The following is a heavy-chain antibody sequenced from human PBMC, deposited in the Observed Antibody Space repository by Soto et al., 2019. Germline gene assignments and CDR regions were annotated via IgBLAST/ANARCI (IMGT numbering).Heavy chain of an antibody. D-gene: IGHD1-1*01. CDR3: ARPRRHRSFVP. CDR2: INPNSGGT. V-gene: IGHV1-2*02. Sequence: SWKAPFSSIAGTYMQCRLQAPAQGLEWMGWINPNSGGTNYAQKFQGRVTMTRDTSISTAYMELSRLRSDDTAVYYCARPRRHRSFVPCGPGT. CDR1: FSSIAGTY. J-gene: IGHJ5*02.